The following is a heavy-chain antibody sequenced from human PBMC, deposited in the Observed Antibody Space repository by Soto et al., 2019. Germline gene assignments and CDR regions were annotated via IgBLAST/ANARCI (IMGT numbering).Heavy chain of an antibody. CDR1: GYTFTSYD. Sequence: ASVKVSCKASGYTFTSYDINWVRQATGQGLEWMGWMNPNSGNTGYAQKFQGRVTMTRNTSISKAYMELSSLRSEDTAVYYCARGGAVGYCSSTSCYMCCYYYMDVWGKGTTVTVSS. D-gene: IGHD2-2*02. CDR2: MNPNSGNT. V-gene: IGHV1-8*01. CDR3: ARGGAVGYCSSTSCYMCCYYYMDV. J-gene: IGHJ6*03.